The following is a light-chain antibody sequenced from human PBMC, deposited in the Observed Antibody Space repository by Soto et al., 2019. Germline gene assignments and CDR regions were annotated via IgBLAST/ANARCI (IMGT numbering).Light chain of an antibody. V-gene: IGKV1-12*01. Sequence: DIQMTQSPSSVSASVGDRVTITCRASQGISSWLACYQQKPGKAPKLLIYDASSLESGVPSRFSGSGSGTEFTLTISSLQPDDFATYYCQQLNAYPLTFGGGTKVDIK. CDR2: DAS. J-gene: IGKJ4*01. CDR3: QQLNAYPLT. CDR1: QGISSW.